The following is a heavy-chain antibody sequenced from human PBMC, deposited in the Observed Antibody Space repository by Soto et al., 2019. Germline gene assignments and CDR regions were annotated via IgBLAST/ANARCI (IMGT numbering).Heavy chain of an antibody. Sequence: QVQLVESGGGVVQPGRSLRLSCAASGFTFSSYGMHWVRQAPGKGLEWVAVISYDGSNKYYADSVKGRFTISRDNSKNTLYLQMNSLRAEDTAVYYCAKDVVVTAKYYYGMDVW. CDR1: GFTFSSYG. D-gene: IGHD2-21*02. V-gene: IGHV3-30*18. CDR3: AKDVVVTAKYYYGMDV. J-gene: IGHJ6*01. CDR2: ISYDGSNK.